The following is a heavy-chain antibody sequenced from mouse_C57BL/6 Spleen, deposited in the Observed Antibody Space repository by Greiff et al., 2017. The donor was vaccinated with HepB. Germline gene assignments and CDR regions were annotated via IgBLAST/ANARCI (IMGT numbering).Heavy chain of an antibody. J-gene: IGHJ3*01. V-gene: IGHV1-50*01. CDR2: IDPSDSYT. CDR3: ARKEGTAGFAY. CDR1: GYTFTSYW. D-gene: IGHD3-3*01. Sequence: QVQLQQPGAELVKPGASVKLSCKASGYTFTSYWMQWVKQRPGQGLEWIGEIDPSDSYTNYNQKFKGKATLTVDTSSSTAYMQLSSLTSEDSAVYYCARKEGTAGFAYWGQGTLVTVSA.